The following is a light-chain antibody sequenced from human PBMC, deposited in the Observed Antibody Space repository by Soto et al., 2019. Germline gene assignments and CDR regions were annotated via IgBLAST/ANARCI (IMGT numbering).Light chain of an antibody. CDR3: LQDYSYPRT. J-gene: IGKJ1*01. CDR1: QAIRTE. Sequence: AIQMTQSPSSLSASVGDRVIITCRASQAIRTELGWYQQRPGKAPKLLIYGTSNLQSGVPSRFSGSGSGTDFTLTINGLQPEDFATYYCLQDYSYPRTFGQRTKVDI. CDR2: GTS. V-gene: IGKV1-6*01.